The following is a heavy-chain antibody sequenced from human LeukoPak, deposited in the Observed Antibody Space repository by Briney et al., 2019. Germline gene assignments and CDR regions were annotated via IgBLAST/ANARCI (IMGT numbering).Heavy chain of an antibody. D-gene: IGHD3-9*01. CDR2: IRYDGSNK. J-gene: IGHJ4*02. Sequence: QSGGSLRLSCAASGFTFSSYGMHWVRQAPGKGLEWVAFIRYDGSNKYYADSVKGRFTTSRDNAKNSLYLQMNSLRAEDTAVYYCARDQRDRTYYDILTGYYNLNYFDYWGQGTLVTVSS. CDR1: GFTFSSYG. V-gene: IGHV3-30*02. CDR3: ARDQRDRTYYDILTGYYNLNYFDY.